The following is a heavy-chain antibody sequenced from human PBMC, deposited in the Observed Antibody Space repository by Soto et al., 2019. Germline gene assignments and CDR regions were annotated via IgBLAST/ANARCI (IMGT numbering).Heavy chain of an antibody. CDR3: ARARPPYGGISHWYFDL. Sequence: QVQLVQSGAEVKKPGSSVKVSCKASGGTFSSYAISWVRQAPGQGLEWMGGIIPIFGTANYAQKFQGRVTITADESTSTAYMELSSLRSEDTAVYYCARARPPYGGISHWYFDLWGRGTLVTVSS. CDR2: IIPIFGTA. CDR1: GGTFSSYA. J-gene: IGHJ2*01. D-gene: IGHD4-17*01. V-gene: IGHV1-69*01.